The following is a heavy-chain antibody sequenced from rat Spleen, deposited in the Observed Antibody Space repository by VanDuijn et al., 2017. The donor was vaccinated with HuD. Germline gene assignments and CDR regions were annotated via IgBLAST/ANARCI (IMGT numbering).Heavy chain of an antibody. J-gene: IGHJ2*01. CDR2: ISTGGGNT. CDR1: GFTYSNYV. Sequence: EVQLVESGGGLVQPGRSLKLSCAASGFTYSNYVMAWVRQAPTQGLEWVASISTGGGNTYYRDSVKGRFTISRDNAKNTLYLQMDSLRSEDTATYYCAKVAWDYFDYWGQGVMVTVSS. CDR3: AKVAWDYFDY. D-gene: IGHD1-1*01. V-gene: IGHV5S13*01.